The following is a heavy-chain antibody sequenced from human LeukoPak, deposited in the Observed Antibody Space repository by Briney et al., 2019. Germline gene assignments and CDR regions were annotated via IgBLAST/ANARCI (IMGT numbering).Heavy chain of an antibody. CDR3: ARGDYGGNSRIDAFDI. J-gene: IGHJ3*02. CDR2: ISSSSSTI. CDR1: GFTFSSYS. V-gene: IGHV3-48*04. Sequence: PGGSLRLSCAASGFTFSSYSMNWVRQAPGKGLEWVSYISSSSSTIYYADSVKGRFTISRDNAKNSLYLQMNSLRAEDTAVYYCARGDYGGNSRIDAFDIWGQGTMVTVSS. D-gene: IGHD4-23*01.